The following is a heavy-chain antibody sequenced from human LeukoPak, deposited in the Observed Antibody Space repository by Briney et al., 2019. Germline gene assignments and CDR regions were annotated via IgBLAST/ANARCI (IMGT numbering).Heavy chain of an antibody. J-gene: IGHJ4*02. Sequence: GESLKISCKGSGYSFTNYWIGWVRQMPGEGLEWMGIIYPGDSDTRYSPSFQGQVTISADKSISTAYLTWSSLKASDTAMYYCARHSGSGSYRSVFGYWGQGTLVTVSS. CDR1: GYSFTNYW. CDR2: IYPGDSDT. CDR3: ARHSGSGSYRSVFGY. V-gene: IGHV5-51*01. D-gene: IGHD3-10*01.